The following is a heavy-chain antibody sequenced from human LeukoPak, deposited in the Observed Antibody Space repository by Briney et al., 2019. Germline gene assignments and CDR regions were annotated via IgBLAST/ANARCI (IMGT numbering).Heavy chain of an antibody. CDR2: INPSGTGA. V-gene: IGHV1-46*01. CDR3: ATDHSMANTAWWFDP. CDR1: GYTITNNY. Sequence: ASVKVSCKASGYTITNNYTHWVRQAPGQGLEWMGVINPSGTGASYAQKFQGRITMSRDTSTSTVYMELSSLRSEDTAFYYCATDHSMANTAWWFDPWGQGTLVTVSS. D-gene: IGHD5-24*01. J-gene: IGHJ5*02.